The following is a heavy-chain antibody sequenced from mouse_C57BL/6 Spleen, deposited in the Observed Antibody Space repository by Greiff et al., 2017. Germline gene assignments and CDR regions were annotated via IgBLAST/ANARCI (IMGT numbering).Heavy chain of an antibody. Sequence: EVMLVESGGGLVKPGGSLKLSCAASGFTFSDYGMHWVRQAPEKGLEWVAYISSGSSTIYYADTVKGRFTISRDNAKNTLFLQMTSLRSEDTAMYYCATVYGFYAMDYWGQGTSVTVSS. CDR1: GFTFSDYG. CDR2: ISSGSSTI. J-gene: IGHJ4*01. V-gene: IGHV5-17*01. D-gene: IGHD1-2*01. CDR3: ATVYGFYAMDY.